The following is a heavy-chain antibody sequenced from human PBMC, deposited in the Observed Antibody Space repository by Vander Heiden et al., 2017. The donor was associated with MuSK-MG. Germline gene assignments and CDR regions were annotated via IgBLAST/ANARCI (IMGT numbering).Heavy chain of an antibody. CDR3: ARYKVAAAGTLYYGMDV. V-gene: IGHV1-2*02. J-gene: IGHJ6*02. Sequence: QVQLVQSGAEVKKPGASAKVSCKASGYTFTDFYMHWVRQAPGQGLEWMGWINPNSGDTDYAQKLQGGVTMTRDTSISTAYMELSRLTSEDTAVYYCARYKVAAAGTLYYGMDVWGQGTTVTVYS. CDR1: GYTFTDFY. D-gene: IGHD6-13*01. CDR2: INPNSGDT.